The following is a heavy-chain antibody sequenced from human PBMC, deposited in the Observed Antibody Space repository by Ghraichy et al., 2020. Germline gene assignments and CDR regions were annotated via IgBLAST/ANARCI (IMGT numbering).Heavy chain of an antibody. CDR2: LGADGRST. D-gene: IGHD3-10*01. J-gene: IGHJ3*01. CDR1: EFTFDGYP. CDR3: AKEGGGLGEGAFDV. Sequence: GSLRLSCAVSEFTFDGYPMTWVRQAPGKGLGWVSTLGADGRSTFYADSVKGRFTISRDKSKRTMYLQMNSLRADDTAVYYCAKEGGGLGEGAFDVWGQGTKVTVSS. V-gene: IGHV3-23*01.